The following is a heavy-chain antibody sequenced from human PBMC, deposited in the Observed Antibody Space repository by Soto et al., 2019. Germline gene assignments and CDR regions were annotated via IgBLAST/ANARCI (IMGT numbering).Heavy chain of an antibody. CDR3: ERPATGSPYDAFDI. CDR2: IDPSDSST. Sequence: PGESKRISNRGSEFKFTSYGIIWVRQKPGKGLEWMGRIDPSDSSTNYSPSFQGHVTISADKSISTAYLQWSSLKASDTAMYYCERPATGSPYDAFDIWGQGTMVTVS. V-gene: IGHV5-10-1*01. J-gene: IGHJ3*02. CDR1: EFKFTSYG. D-gene: IGHD3-9*01.